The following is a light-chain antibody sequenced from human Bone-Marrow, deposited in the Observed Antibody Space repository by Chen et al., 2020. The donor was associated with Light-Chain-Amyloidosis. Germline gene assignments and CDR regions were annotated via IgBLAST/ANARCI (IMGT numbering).Light chain of an antibody. CDR3: AAWDDGLNGVL. CDR1: RSSIGTNT. Sequence: QSVLTQPPSASGTPGQGATISCPGSRSSIGTNTVNWYQQFPGTAPKLLIYFNSQRPSGVPDRFSGSKSGTSASLAISGLQSDDEADYFCAAWDDGLNGVLFGGGTKLTVL. CDR2: FNS. V-gene: IGLV1-44*01. J-gene: IGLJ2*01.